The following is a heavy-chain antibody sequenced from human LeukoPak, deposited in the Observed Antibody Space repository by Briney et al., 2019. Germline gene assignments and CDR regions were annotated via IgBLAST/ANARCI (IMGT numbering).Heavy chain of an antibody. J-gene: IGHJ3*02. CDR2: ISYDGSNK. CDR3: ARAPVVTAIFAFDI. CDR1: GFTFSSYA. Sequence: GRSLRLSCAASGFTFSSYAMHWVRQAPGKGLEWVTVISYDGSNKYYADSVKGRFTISRDNSKNTLYLQMNSLRAEDTAVYYCARAPVVTAIFAFDIWGQGTMVTVSS. D-gene: IGHD2-21*02. V-gene: IGHV3-30-3*02.